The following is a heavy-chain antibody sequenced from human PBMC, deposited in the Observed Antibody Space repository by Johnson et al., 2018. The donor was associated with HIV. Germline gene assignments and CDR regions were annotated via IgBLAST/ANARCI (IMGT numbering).Heavy chain of an antibody. J-gene: IGHJ3*02. CDR1: GFTVSSNY. Sequence: VQLVESGGGLIQPGGSLRLSCAASGFTVSSNYMSWVRQAPGWGLEWVSGISGRGGSTYYADSVKGRFTISRDNSENTLYLQMNSLRAEDPAVYYCAKADDILTGYYKGFDAFEIWGQGTMVTVS. CDR3: AKADDILTGYYKGFDAFEI. D-gene: IGHD3-9*01. CDR2: ISGRGGST. V-gene: IGHV3-23*04.